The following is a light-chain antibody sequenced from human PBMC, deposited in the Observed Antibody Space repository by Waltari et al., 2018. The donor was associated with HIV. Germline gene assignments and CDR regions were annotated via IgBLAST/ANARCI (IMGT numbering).Light chain of an antibody. CDR1: QSISTY. CDR2: TAS. Sequence: DIQMPQSPSSRSASLGYRVPITCRASQSISTYLNWFQQRPGKAPNLLIYTASSLQSGVPSRFSGSGSGTDFTLTISSLQPEDFATYYCQQSYSTPVTFGPGTNVAIK. CDR3: QQSYSTPVT. J-gene: IGKJ3*01. V-gene: IGKV1-39*01.